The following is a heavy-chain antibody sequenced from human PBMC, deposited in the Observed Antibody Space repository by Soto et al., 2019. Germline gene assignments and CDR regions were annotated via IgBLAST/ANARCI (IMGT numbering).Heavy chain of an antibody. CDR2: INPNSGGT. CDR1: GYTFTGYY. Sequence: QVQLVQSGAEVKKPGASVKVSCKASGYTFTGYYMHWVRQAPGQGLEGMGWINPNSGGTNYAQKFQGWVTMTRDTSISTAYMELSRLRYDDTAVYSCARDRGYSSSSFDYYYYGMDVWGQGTTVTVSS. CDR3: ARDRGYSSSSFDYYYYGMDV. J-gene: IGHJ6*02. D-gene: IGHD6-6*01. V-gene: IGHV1-2*04.